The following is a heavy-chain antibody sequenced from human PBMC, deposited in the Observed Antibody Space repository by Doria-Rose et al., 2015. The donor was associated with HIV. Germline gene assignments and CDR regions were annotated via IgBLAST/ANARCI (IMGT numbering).Heavy chain of an antibody. V-gene: IGHV3-30-3*01. D-gene: IGHD6-19*01. CDR2: ISYDGSNK. Sequence: QVQLVESGGGVVQPGRSLRLPCAASGFTFSYYAMHWVRQAPGKGLEWVAVISYDGSNKYYADSVKGRFTISRDNSKNTLYLQMNSLRTEDTAVYYCARGGAYSSGWYDDAFDIWGQGTMVTVSS. CDR3: ARGGAYSSGWYDDAFDI. J-gene: IGHJ3*02. CDR1: GFTFSYYA.